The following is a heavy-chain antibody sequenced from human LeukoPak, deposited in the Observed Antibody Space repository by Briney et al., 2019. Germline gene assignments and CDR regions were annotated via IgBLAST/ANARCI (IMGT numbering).Heavy chain of an antibody. D-gene: IGHD3-9*01. CDR2: MNPNSGNT. Sequence: ASVKVSCKASGYTFTTYDINWVRQATGQGLEWMGWMNPNSGNTGYTQKFQGRVTMTRNTSISTAYMELSSLRSEDTAVYYCATFLTGYVRPFGYWGQGTLVTVSS. CDR3: ATFLTGYVRPFGY. J-gene: IGHJ4*02. CDR1: GYTFTTYD. V-gene: IGHV1-8*01.